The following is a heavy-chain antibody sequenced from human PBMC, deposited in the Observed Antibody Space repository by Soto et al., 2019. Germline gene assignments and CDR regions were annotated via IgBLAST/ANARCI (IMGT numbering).Heavy chain of an antibody. CDR2: IYWDDDK. CDR1: GFSLSTSGVG. J-gene: IGHJ4*02. CDR3: AHSPDFWSGYCFDY. V-gene: IGHV2-5*02. D-gene: IGHD3-3*01. Sequence: QITLKESGPTLVKPTQTLTLTCTFSGFSLSTSGVGVGWIRQPPGKALEWLALIYWDDDKRYSPSLKSRLTITKDTSKNQVVLTMTNIDPVDTATYYCAHSPDFWSGYCFDYWGQGTLVTVSS.